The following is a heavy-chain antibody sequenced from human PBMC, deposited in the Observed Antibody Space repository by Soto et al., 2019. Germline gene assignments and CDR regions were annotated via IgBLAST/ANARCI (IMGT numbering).Heavy chain of an antibody. V-gene: IGHV3-23*01. CDR3: AKERSSGWSLDY. CDR1: GFNFGTYA. D-gene: IGHD6-19*01. CDR2: ISGSGDST. Sequence: GGSLRLSSTASGFNFGTYAMNWVRQAPGKGLEWVSGISGSGDSTYYADSVKGRFTVSRDNSKNTLYLQMNSLRAEDTAVFYCAKERSSGWSLDYWGQGTLVTVSS. J-gene: IGHJ4*02.